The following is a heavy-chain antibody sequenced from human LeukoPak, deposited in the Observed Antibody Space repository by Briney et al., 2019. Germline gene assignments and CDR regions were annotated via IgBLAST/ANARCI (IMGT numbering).Heavy chain of an antibody. CDR2: IYHSGST. CDR1: GYPISSGYY. J-gene: IGHJ4*02. Sequence: SETLSPTCAVSGYPISSGYYWGWIRQPPGKGLEWIGSIYHSGSTYYNPSLKSRVTISVDTSKNQFSLKLSSVTAADTAVYYCARGLYYYDSSGSDYWGQGTLVTVSS. V-gene: IGHV4-38-2*01. CDR3: ARGLYYYDSSGSDY. D-gene: IGHD3-22*01.